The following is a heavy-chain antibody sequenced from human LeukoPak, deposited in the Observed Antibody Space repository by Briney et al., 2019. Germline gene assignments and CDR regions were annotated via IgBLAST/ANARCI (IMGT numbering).Heavy chain of an antibody. D-gene: IGHD3-3*01. V-gene: IGHV1-8*01. CDR1: GYTFTNYD. CDR3: ARPLEWDDAFDI. CDR2: MNPNSGNT. J-gene: IGHJ3*02. Sequence: ASVKVSCKASGYTFTNYDITWVRQATGQGLEWMGWMNPNSGNTGYAQKFQGRVTMTKNTSISTAYMELSSLGSEDTAVYYCARPLEWDDAFDIWGQGTMVTVSS.